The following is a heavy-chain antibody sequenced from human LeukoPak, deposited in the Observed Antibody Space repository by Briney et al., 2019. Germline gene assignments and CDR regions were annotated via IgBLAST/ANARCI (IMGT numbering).Heavy chain of an antibody. V-gene: IGHV4-4*07. CDR1: GGSTSSYT. CDR3: ARETYNDAWYGDL. D-gene: IGHD3-16*01. CDR2: IYSSGTT. J-gene: IGHJ5*02. Sequence: PSETLSLTCTVSGGSTSSYTWSWTQQPAGMRLEWIGRIYSSGTTNYNPSFESRVTMSVDTSKNQFYLKLTSVTAADTAVYYCARETYNDAWYGDLWGQGSLVTVSS.